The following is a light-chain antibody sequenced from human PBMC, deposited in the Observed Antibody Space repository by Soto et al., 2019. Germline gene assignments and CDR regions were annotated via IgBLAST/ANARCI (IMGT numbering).Light chain of an antibody. Sequence: TVLTQSPGTLSLSPGERATLSCRASQSVSSSSLAWYQQRPGQAPRLLIYGTSSRATGIPDRFSGSGSGTDFTLTISRLETEDFAVYFCQRYGSSPMITFGQGTRLEIK. V-gene: IGKV3-20*01. J-gene: IGKJ5*01. CDR1: QSVSSSS. CDR3: QRYGSSPMIT. CDR2: GTS.